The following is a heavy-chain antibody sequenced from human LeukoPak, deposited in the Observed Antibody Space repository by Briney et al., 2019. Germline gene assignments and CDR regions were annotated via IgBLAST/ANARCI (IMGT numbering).Heavy chain of an antibody. Sequence: GASVKVSCKASGYSFTSYGISWVRQAPGQGLEWMGWISAYNGNTNYAQKLQGRVTMTTDTSTSTAYMELRSLRSDDTAVYYCARGRQLVPNNWFDPWGQGTLVTVSS. J-gene: IGHJ5*02. V-gene: IGHV1-18*01. CDR2: ISAYNGNT. CDR3: ARGRQLVPNNWFDP. D-gene: IGHD6-6*01. CDR1: GYSFTSYG.